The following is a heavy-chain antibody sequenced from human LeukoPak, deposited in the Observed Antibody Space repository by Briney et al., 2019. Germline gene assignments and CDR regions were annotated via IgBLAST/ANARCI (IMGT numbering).Heavy chain of an antibody. CDR3: ARAMSIAARLQTIFDY. J-gene: IGHJ4*02. Sequence: KSSETLSLTCTVPGGSISSSSYYWGWIRQPPGKGLEWIGSIYYSGSTYYNPSLKNRVTISVDTSKNQFSLNLTSVTAADTAVYYCARAMSIAARLQTIFDYWGQGTLVTVSS. D-gene: IGHD6-6*01. CDR1: GGSISSSSYY. V-gene: IGHV4-39*07. CDR2: IYYSGST.